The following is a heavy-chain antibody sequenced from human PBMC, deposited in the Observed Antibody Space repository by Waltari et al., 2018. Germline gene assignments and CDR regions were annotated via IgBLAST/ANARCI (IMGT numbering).Heavy chain of an antibody. V-gene: IGHV1-69*01. D-gene: IGHD1-1*01. CDR1: GGTFSSYA. J-gene: IGHJ6*02. CDR3: AREVQLERLTYYYYGMDV. CDR2: IIPIFGTA. Sequence: QVQLVQSGAEVKKPGSSVKVSCKASGGTFSSYAISWVRQAPGQGLEWMGGIIPIFGTANYAQKFQGRVTITADESTSTAYMELSSLRSEDTAVYYCAREVQLERLTYYYYGMDVWGQGTTVTVSS.